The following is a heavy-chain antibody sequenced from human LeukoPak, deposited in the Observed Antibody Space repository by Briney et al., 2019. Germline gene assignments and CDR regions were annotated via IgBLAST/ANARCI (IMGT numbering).Heavy chain of an antibody. Sequence: RAGGSLRLSCAASGFTFSSYSMNWVCQAPGKGLEWVSSISSSTSYIYYADSVKGRFTISRDNAKNSLYLQMNSLRAEDTAVYYCARTTYYYDSSGYYSYYYYYYMDVWGKGTTVTVSS. CDR1: GFTFSSYS. D-gene: IGHD3-22*01. CDR3: ARTTYYYDSSGYYSYYYYYYMDV. V-gene: IGHV3-21*01. J-gene: IGHJ6*03. CDR2: ISSSTSYI.